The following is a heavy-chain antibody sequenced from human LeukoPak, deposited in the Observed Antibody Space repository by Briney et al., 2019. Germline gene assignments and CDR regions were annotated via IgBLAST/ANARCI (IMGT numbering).Heavy chain of an antibody. V-gene: IGHV4-34*01. CDR2: INHSGST. D-gene: IGHD2-2*01. CDR1: GGSFSGYY. CDR3: ARGVIVVVPAARVHNWFDP. Sequence: KPSETLSLTCAVNGGSFSGYYWSWIRQPPGKWLEWIGEINHSGSTNYNPPLKSRVTISVDTSKNQFSLKLSSVTAADTAVYYCARGVIVVVPAARVHNWFDPWGQGTLVTVSS. J-gene: IGHJ5*02.